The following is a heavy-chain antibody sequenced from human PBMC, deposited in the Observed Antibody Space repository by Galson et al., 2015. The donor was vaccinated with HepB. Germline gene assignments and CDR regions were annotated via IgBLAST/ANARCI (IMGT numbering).Heavy chain of an antibody. J-gene: IGHJ5*02. Sequence: SVKVSCKASGYTFSTYSITWVRQAPGQGLEWMGWISPYNRDTKYARKFQGRVTMTTDTFTSTAYMELRSLRSDDTAFYYCARGALVGVVGGSQNIWFAPWGQGTLVTVSS. CDR3: ARGALVGVVGGSQNIWFAP. CDR1: GYTFSTYS. CDR2: ISPYNRDT. D-gene: IGHD2-15*01. V-gene: IGHV1-18*01.